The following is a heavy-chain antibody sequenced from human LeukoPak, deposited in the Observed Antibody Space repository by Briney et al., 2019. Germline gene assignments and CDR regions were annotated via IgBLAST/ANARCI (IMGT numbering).Heavy chain of an antibody. CDR2: MKRDGSEK. CDR3: GGWGGLAQGGGIFDY. CDR1: GFTFSSYW. Sequence: GGSLRLSCAASGFTFSSYWMSWVRQAPGKGLEWVANMKRDGSEKYYVDSVKGRFTISRDNAKNSLYLQVNSLRAEDTAVYYCGGWGGLAQGGGIFDYWGQGTLVTVSS. J-gene: IGHJ4*02. V-gene: IGHV3-7*01. D-gene: IGHD3-16*01.